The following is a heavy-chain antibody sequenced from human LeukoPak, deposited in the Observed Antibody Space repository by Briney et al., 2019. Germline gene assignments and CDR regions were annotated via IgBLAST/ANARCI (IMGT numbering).Heavy chain of an antibody. D-gene: IGHD6-13*01. CDR1: GGSFSGYY. J-gene: IGHJ5*02. CDR3: ARPPGIAAAWFDP. CDR2: FDNSGST. Sequence: SGTLSLTRAVYGGSFSGYYWSWIRQPPGKGLEGIGSFDNSGSTYYNLSLKSRVTISVDTSKDQFSLKLPSVTAEDTAVYYCARPPGIAAAWFDPWGQGTLVTVSS. V-gene: IGHV4-34*01.